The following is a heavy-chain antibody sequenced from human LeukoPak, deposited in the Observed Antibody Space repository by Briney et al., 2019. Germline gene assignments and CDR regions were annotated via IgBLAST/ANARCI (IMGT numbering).Heavy chain of an antibody. V-gene: IGHV4-34*01. CDR3: AVSSGWYRYYFDY. CDR1: GGSFSGYY. J-gene: IGHJ4*02. Sequence: SETLSLTCAVYGGSFSGYYWSWTRQPPGKGLEWIGEINHSGSTNYNPSLKGRVTISVDTSKNQFSLKLSSVTAADTAVYYCAVSSGWYRYYFDYWGQGTLVTVSS. CDR2: INHSGST. D-gene: IGHD6-19*01.